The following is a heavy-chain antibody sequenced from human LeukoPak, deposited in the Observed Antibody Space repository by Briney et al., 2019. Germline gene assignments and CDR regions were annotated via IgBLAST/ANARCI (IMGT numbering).Heavy chain of an antibody. CDR2: INHSGST. CDR1: GGSFSGYY. Sequence: PSETLSLTCAVYGGSFSGYYWSWIRQPPGKGLERIGEINHSGSTNYNPSLKSRVTISVDTSKNQFSLKLSSVTAADTAVYYCASRGLYYYGSGKNFDYWGQGTLVTVSS. CDR3: ASRGLYYYGSGKNFDY. J-gene: IGHJ4*02. D-gene: IGHD3-10*01. V-gene: IGHV4-34*01.